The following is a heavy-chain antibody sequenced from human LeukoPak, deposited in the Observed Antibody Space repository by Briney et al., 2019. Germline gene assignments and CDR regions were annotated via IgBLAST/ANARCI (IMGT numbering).Heavy chain of an antibody. V-gene: IGHV3-30*02. J-gene: IGHJ4*02. D-gene: IGHD3-10*01. Sequence: GGSLRLSCTASGFTFSNYGMHWVRQAPGKGLEWVAFIRYDGSGKYYADSVKGRITISRDNSKNTLYVQMNSLRVEDTAVYYCAKGKDYYLDYWGQGTLVTVSS. CDR2: IRYDGSGK. CDR3: AKGKDYYLDY. CDR1: GFTFSNYG.